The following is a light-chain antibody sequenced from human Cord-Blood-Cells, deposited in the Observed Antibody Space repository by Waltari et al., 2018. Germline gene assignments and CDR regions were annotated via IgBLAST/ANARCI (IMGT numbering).Light chain of an antibody. CDR1: QSVSSSY. CDR2: GAS. CDR3: QQYGSSPLT. Sequence: EIALTQSPGTLSLSPGERATLPCRASQSVSSSYLAWYQQKPGQAPRLLIYGASSSATGIPDRFSGIWSGTDFTLTISRLEPEDFAVYYCQQYGSSPLTFGGGTKVEIK. J-gene: IGKJ4*01. V-gene: IGKV3-20*01.